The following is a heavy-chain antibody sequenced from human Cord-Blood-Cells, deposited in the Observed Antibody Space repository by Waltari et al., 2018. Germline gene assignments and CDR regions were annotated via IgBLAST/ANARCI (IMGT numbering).Heavy chain of an antibody. Sequence: QVQLQESGPGLVKPSETLSLTCTVSGYSISSGYYWGWIRQPPGKGREWMGSIYHSGSTSYNPYLESRVTISVDTSKNQFSRKLSSVTAADTAVYYCARVGPEAFDYWGQGTLVTVSS. D-gene: IGHD3-16*01. CDR2: IYHSGST. CDR3: ARVGPEAFDY. CDR1: GYSISSGYY. V-gene: IGHV4-38-2*02. J-gene: IGHJ4*02.